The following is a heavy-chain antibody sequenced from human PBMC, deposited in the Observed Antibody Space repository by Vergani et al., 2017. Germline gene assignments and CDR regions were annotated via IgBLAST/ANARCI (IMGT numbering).Heavy chain of an antibody. CDR1: GFTVSSNY. D-gene: IGHD2-2*01. V-gene: IGHV3-53*04. J-gene: IGHJ4*02. Sequence: EVQLVESGGGLVQPGGSLRLSCAASGFTVSSNYMSWVRQAPGKGLEWVSVIYSGGSTYYADSVKGRFTISRHNSKNTLYLQMNSLRAEDTAVYYCARSDRGTTHHFDYWGQGTLVTVSS. CDR3: ARSDRGTTHHFDY. CDR2: IYSGGST.